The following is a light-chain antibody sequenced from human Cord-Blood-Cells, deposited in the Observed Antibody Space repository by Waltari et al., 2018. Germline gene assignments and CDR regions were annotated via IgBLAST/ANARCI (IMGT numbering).Light chain of an antibody. CDR2: KGS. J-gene: IGLJ3*02. CDR3: CSYAGSSRV. CDR1: SSDVGSYTL. V-gene: IGLV2-23*01. Sequence: QSALTQPASVSGSPGQSITISCTGTSSDVGSYTLVSWYQQHPGKAPKHMIYKGSKRPSGVSNRFAGSKSGNTASLTISGLQAEDEADYYCCSYAGSSRVFGGGTKLTVL.